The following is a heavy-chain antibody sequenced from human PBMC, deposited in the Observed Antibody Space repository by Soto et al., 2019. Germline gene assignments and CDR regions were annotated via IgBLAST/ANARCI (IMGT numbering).Heavy chain of an antibody. CDR1: GFTFSSYG. CDR3: ARESLSYYDSSGYPDAFDI. D-gene: IGHD3-22*01. Sequence: LRLSCAASGFTFSSYGMHWVRQAPGKGLEWVAVIWYDGSNKYYADSVKGRFTISRDNSKNTLYLQMNSLRAEDTAVYYCARESLSYYDSSGYPDAFDIWGQGTMVTVSS. J-gene: IGHJ3*02. CDR2: IWYDGSNK. V-gene: IGHV3-33*01.